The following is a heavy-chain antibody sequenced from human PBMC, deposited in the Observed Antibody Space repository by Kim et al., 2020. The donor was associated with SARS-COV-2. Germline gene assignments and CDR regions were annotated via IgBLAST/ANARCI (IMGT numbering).Heavy chain of an antibody. CDR3: ARHLRFLETIKFDY. V-gene: IGHV4-39*01. CDR2: IYYSGST. D-gene: IGHD3-3*01. CDR1: GGSISSSSYY. J-gene: IGHJ4*01. Sequence: SETLSLTCTVSGGSISSSSYYWGWIRQPPGKGLEWIGSIYYSGSTYYNPSLKSRVTISVDTSKNQFSLKLSSVTAADTAVYYCARHLRFLETIKFDYWG.